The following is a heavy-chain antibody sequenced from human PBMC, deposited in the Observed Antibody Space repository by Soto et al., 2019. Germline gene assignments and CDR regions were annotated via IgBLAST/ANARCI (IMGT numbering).Heavy chain of an antibody. V-gene: IGHV3-30*18. J-gene: IGHJ3*02. CDR1: GFTFSSYG. CDR2: ISYDGSNK. CDR3: AKDKRPTGAFDI. Sequence: QVQLVESGGGVVQPGRSLRLSCAASGFTFSSYGMHWVRQAPGKGLEWVAVISYDGSNKYYADSVKGRFTISRDNSKNTLYLQMNSLRAEDTAVYYCAKDKRPTGAFDIWGRGTMVTVSS.